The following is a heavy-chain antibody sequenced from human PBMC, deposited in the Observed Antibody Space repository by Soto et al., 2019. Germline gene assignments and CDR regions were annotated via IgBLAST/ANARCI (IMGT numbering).Heavy chain of an antibody. Sequence: EVQLVESGGGLVQPGGSLRLSCAASGFTFSSYWMHWVRQAPGKGLVWVSRINSDGSSTSYADSVKGRFTISRDNAKNTVYLQMNRLGAEDTAVYYCARVGGIYYGSGSLDVWGQGTTVTVSS. CDR1: GFTFSSYW. CDR3: ARVGGIYYGSGSLDV. V-gene: IGHV3-74*02. CDR2: INSDGSST. D-gene: IGHD3-10*01. J-gene: IGHJ6*02.